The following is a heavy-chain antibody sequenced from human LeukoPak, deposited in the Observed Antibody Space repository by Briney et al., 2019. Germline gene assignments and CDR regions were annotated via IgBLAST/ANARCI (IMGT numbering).Heavy chain of an antibody. V-gene: IGHV3-23*01. Sequence: GGSLRLSCAASGFTFSSYAMSWVRQAPGKRLEWVSAISGSGGSTYYADSVKGRFTISRDNSKNTLYLQMSSLRAEDTAVYYCAKTVADIVAVPAAIGYWGQGTLVTVSS. CDR1: GFTFSSYA. D-gene: IGHD2-2*02. CDR2: ISGSGGST. CDR3: AKTVADIVAVPAAIGY. J-gene: IGHJ4*02.